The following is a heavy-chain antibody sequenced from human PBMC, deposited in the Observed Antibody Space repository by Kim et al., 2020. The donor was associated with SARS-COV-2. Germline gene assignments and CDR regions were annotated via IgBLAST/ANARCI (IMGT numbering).Heavy chain of an antibody. Sequence: QKLQGRVTMTTDTSTSTAYMELRSLRSDDTAVYYCARPSGVYYYYGMDVWGQGTTVTVSS. J-gene: IGHJ6*02. CDR3: ARPSGVYYYYGMDV. V-gene: IGHV1-18*01. D-gene: IGHD2-8*02.